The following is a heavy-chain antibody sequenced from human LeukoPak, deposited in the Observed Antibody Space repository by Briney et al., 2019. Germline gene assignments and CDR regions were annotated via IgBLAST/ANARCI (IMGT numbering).Heavy chain of an antibody. CDR3: ARTMVVTGASWFDP. V-gene: IGHV4-59*01. CDR1: GGSISSYY. D-gene: IGHD2-21*02. J-gene: IGHJ5*02. CDR2: IYYSGST. Sequence: SETLSLTCTVSGGSISSYYWSWIRQPPGKGLEWIGYIYYSGSTNYNPSLKSRVTISVDTSKNQFSLKLSSVTAADTAVYYCARTMVVTGASWFDPWGQGTLVTVSS.